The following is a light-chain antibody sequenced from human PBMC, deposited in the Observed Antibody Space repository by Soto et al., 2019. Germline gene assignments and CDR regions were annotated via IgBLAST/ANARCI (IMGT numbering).Light chain of an antibody. CDR1: QNINSY. Sequence: DTQMTQSASSLSASVGARVTITGGASQNINSYLNWYKQNPGTAPKLLSYAASNLQSGVPSRFRGSGSGTEFTLTISSLQPEDLETYYCQQANSFPLTFGGGTKVDIK. J-gene: IGKJ4*01. V-gene: IGKV1-39*01. CDR2: AAS. CDR3: QQANSFPLT.